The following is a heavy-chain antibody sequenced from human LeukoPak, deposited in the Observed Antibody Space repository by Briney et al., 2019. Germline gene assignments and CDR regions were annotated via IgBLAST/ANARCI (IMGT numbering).Heavy chain of an antibody. V-gene: IGHV1-8*01. CDR2: MNPNSGNT. CDR3: ARADVLRFLEWSQNWFDP. CDR1: GYTFTSYD. D-gene: IGHD3-3*01. Sequence: GASVKVSCKASGYTFTSYDINWVRQATGQGLEWMGWMNPNSGNTGYAQKFQGRVTMTRNTSISTAYMELSSLRSEDTAVYCCARADVLRFLEWSQNWFDPWGQGTLVTVSS. J-gene: IGHJ5*02.